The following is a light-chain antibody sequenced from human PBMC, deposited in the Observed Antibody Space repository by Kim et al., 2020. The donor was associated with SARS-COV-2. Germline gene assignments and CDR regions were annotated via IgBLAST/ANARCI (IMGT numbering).Light chain of an antibody. Sequence: QSALTQPASVSGSPGQSITISCTGTSSDVGRYNYVSWYQQHPGKAPKLMIYDVSERPSGVSDRFSGSKSGNTASLTISGLQAEDEGDYYCSSYASSRSYVFGTGTKSPS. CDR1: SSDVGRYNY. CDR3: SSYASSRSYV. J-gene: IGLJ1*01. CDR2: DVS. V-gene: IGLV2-14*01.